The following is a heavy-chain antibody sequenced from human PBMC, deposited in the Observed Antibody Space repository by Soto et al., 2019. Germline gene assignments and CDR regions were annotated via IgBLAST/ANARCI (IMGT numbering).Heavy chain of an antibody. J-gene: IGHJ5*02. Sequence: QVQLVQSGAEVKKPGSSVKVSCKASGGVFRNYAINWVRQAPGQGLEWMGGIIPVFGTADDPQKFQGRVTITADEPTTTAYMERTSLKTEDTAVYFCARDRWGSYSFDAWGQGTLVTVAS. D-gene: IGHD1-26*01. CDR3: ARDRWGSYSFDA. V-gene: IGHV1-69*01. CDR2: IIPVFGTA. CDR1: GGVFRNYA.